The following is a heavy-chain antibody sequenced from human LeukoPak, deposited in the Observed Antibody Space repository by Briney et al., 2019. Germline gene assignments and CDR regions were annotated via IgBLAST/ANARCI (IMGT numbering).Heavy chain of an antibody. J-gene: IGHJ6*02. CDR1: GGSFSGYY. D-gene: IGHD2-2*02. CDR2: INHSGST. Sequence: ESSETLSLTCAVYGGSFSGYYWSWIRQPPRKGLEWIGEINHSGSTNYNPSLKSRVTISVDTSKNQFSLKLSSVTAADTAVYYCARLYQLLYRYYYYGMDVWGQGTTVTVSS. V-gene: IGHV4-34*01. CDR3: ARLYQLLYRYYYYGMDV.